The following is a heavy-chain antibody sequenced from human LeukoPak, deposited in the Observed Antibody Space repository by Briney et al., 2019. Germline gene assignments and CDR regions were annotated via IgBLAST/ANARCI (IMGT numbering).Heavy chain of an antibody. V-gene: IGHV4-59*02. D-gene: IGHD2-15*01. Sequence: PSETLSLTCTVSGGSVTSDYWSWIRQPPGKGLEWIGYIYYSGSTNYNPSLKSRVTISVDTSKNQFSLKLSSVTAADTAVYYCAGLLKCSGGSCYSVEYFQYWGQGTLVTVSS. CDR3: AGLLKCSGGSCYSVEYFQY. J-gene: IGHJ1*01. CDR1: GGSVTSDY. CDR2: IYYSGST.